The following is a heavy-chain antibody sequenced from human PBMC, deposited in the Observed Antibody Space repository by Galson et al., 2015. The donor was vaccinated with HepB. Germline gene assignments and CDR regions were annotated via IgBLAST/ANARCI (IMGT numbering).Heavy chain of an antibody. D-gene: IGHD5-12*01. Sequence: PALVIPTQTLTLTCTVSGLSLSNARVGVSWIRQPPGKALEWLAHIFSNDDKSYSRSLKSRLTISKDTSKSQVVLTMTNMDPVDTATYFCARFSSGYDYWGQGTLVTVSS. V-gene: IGHV2-26*01. J-gene: IGHJ4*02. CDR3: ARFSSGYDY. CDR2: IFSNDDK. CDR1: GLSLSNARVG.